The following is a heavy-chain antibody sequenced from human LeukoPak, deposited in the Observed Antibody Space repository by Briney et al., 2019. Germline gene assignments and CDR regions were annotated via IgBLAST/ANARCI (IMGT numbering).Heavy chain of an antibody. D-gene: IGHD2-21*01. J-gene: IGHJ4*02. CDR1: GYTFTGYY. CDR3: ARAIRAEDVGARN. V-gene: IGHV1-2*02. Sequence: GASVKVSCKASGYTFTGYYMHWVRQAPGQGLEWMGWINPNSGGTNYAQKFQGRVTMTRDTSISTAYMELSRLRSDETAVYYCARAIRAEDVGARNWGQGTLVTVSS. CDR2: INPNSGGT.